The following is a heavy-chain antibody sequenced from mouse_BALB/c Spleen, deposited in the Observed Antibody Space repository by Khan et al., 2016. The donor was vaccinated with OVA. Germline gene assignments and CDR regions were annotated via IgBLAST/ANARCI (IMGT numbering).Heavy chain of an antibody. CDR3: ARSGTMTTVVATDFDY. CDR2: ISYSGRT. CDR1: GYSITSDYA. J-gene: IGHJ2*01. Sequence: EVQLQESGPGLVKPSQSLSLTCTVTGYSITSDYAWNWIRQFPGNKLEWMGYISYSGRTSYNPSLKSRISITRDTSKNQFFLLLNSVTTEDTATYYCARSGTMTTVVATDFDYWGQGTTLTVSS. V-gene: IGHV3-2*02. D-gene: IGHD1-1*01.